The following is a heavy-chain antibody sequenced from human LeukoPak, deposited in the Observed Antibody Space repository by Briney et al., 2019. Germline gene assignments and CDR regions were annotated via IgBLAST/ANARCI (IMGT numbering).Heavy chain of an antibody. D-gene: IGHD2-2*01. J-gene: IGHJ6*03. Sequence: SETLSLTCAVYGGSFSGYYWSWIRQPPGKGLEWIGEINHSGSTNYNPSLKSRVTISVDTSKNQFSLKLSSVTAADTAVYYCARGKPQLCISSTSCYFYYYYYMDVWGKGTTVTISS. CDR1: GGSFSGYY. V-gene: IGHV4-34*01. CDR2: INHSGST. CDR3: ARGKPQLCISSTSCYFYYYYYMDV.